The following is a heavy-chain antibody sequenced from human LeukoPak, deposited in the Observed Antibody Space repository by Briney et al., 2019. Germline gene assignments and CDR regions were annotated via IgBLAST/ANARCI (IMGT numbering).Heavy chain of an antibody. V-gene: IGHV3-33*01. CDR1: GFTFNNYG. CDR2: IWFDGSYT. Sequence: QPGGSPRLSCAASGFTFNNYGVHWVRQAPGKGLEWVAVIWFDGSYTYYADSVKGRFTISRDNSKNTLYLQMNSLRAEDTAVYYCARGLYYGSGSPIDYWGQGTLVTVSS. J-gene: IGHJ4*02. CDR3: ARGLYYGSGSPIDY. D-gene: IGHD3-10*01.